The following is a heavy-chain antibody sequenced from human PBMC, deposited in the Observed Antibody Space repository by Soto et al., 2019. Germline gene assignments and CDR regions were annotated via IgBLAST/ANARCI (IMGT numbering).Heavy chain of an antibody. J-gene: IGHJ6*02. CDR3: ARVRSYSYGQGYGMDV. CDR1: GFTFSTYS. CDR2: ISSSSGYI. D-gene: IGHD5-18*01. V-gene: IGHV3-21*01. Sequence: PGGSLRLSCAASGFTFSTYSMNWVRQAPGKGLEWVSSISSSSGYIYYADSVKGRFTISRDDAKNSLSLQMNSLRAEDTAVYYCARVRSYSYGQGYGMDVWGQGTMVTVSS.